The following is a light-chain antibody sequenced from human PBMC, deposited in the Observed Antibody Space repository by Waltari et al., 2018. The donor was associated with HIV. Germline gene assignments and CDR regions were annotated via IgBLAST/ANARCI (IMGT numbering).Light chain of an antibody. CDR3: QQYGSSPWT. V-gene: IGKV3-20*01. CDR1: QSI. CDR2: GAS. Sequence: IVLTQSPATLSLSPGERATLSCRASQSIIIYGASTRATGIPDRFSGSGSGTDFTLTISRLEPEDFAVYYCQQYGSSPWTFGQGTKVEIK. J-gene: IGKJ1*01.